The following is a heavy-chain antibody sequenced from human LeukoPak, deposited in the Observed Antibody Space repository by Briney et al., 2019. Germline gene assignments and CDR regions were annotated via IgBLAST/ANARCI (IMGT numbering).Heavy chain of an antibody. V-gene: IGHV1-69*06. CDR3: ASRSGRRNWFDP. D-gene: IGHD2-15*01. Sequence: SVKVSCKASGGTFSSYAISWVRQAPGQGLEWMGGIIPIFGTANYAQKFQGRVTITADKSTSTAYMELSSLRSEDTAVYYCASRSGRRNWFDPWGQGTLVTVSS. CDR1: GGTFSSYA. CDR2: IIPIFGTA. J-gene: IGHJ5*02.